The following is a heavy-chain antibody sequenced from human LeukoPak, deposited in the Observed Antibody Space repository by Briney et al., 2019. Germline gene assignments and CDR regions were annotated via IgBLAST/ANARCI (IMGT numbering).Heavy chain of an antibody. J-gene: IGHJ3*02. CDR3: ARDSMDSITIFGVVIINAFDI. V-gene: IGHV1-69*15. CDR2: IIPIFGTA. Sequence: SVKVSCKASGGTFSSYAISWVRQAPGQGLEWMGRIIPIFGTANYAQKFQGRVTITADESTSTAYMELSSLRSEDTAAYYCARDSMDSITIFGVVIINAFDIWGQGTMVTVSS. CDR1: GGTFSSYA. D-gene: IGHD3-3*01.